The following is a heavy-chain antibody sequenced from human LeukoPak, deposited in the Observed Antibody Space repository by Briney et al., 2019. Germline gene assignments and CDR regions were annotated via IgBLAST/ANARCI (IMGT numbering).Heavy chain of an antibody. J-gene: IGHJ3*01. Sequence: GGSLRLSCAASGFTFSTYGIHWVRQAPGKGLEWVAVISNDGNNKYYADSVKGRFTISRDNSKNTLYLQMNSLRAVDTAVFYCARGVDSFDVWGQGTMVTVSS. D-gene: IGHD6-25*01. CDR3: ARGVDSFDV. CDR2: ISNDGNNK. V-gene: IGHV3-30*03. CDR1: GFTFSTYG.